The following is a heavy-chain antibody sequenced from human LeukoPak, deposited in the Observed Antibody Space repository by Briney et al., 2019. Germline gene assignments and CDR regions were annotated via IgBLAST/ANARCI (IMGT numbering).Heavy chain of an antibody. V-gene: IGHV4-34*01. CDR1: GGSFSGYY. D-gene: IGHD6-13*01. J-gene: IGHJ3*02. CDR3: AREGIAAAGSPENAFDI. Sequence: SETLSLTCAVYGGSFSGYYWSWIRQPPGKGLDWIGEINHSGSTNYNPSLKSRVTISVDTSKNQFSLKLSSVTAADTAMYHCAREGIAAAGSPENAFDIWGQGTMVTVSS. CDR2: INHSGST.